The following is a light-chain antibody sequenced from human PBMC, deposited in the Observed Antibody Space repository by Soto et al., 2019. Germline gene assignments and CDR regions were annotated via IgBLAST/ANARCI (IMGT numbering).Light chain of an antibody. V-gene: IGLV3-1*01. CDR1: KLGDKY. J-gene: IGLJ3*02. Sequence: SYEVTQPPSGSVSPGQTARLTCSGDKLGDKYVCWYQQKPGQSPVVVIYQDSKRSSGIPERFSGSNSGNTATLNISGTQARDEADYYCQAWDSSTAVFGGGTELTVL. CDR2: QDS. CDR3: QAWDSSTAV.